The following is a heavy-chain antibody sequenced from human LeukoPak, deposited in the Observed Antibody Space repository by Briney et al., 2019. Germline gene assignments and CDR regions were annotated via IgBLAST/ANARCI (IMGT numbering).Heavy chain of an antibody. Sequence: GRSLRLSCAASAFTFSSYGMHWVRQAPGKGLEWVALISYDGSDKDYAKSVKGRFTISRDNSKNTLYLQMNSLRAEDTAVYYCARVPQGDYWGQGTLVTVSS. CDR3: ARVPQGDY. CDR1: AFTFSSYG. V-gene: IGHV3-30*03. J-gene: IGHJ4*02. CDR2: ISYDGSDK.